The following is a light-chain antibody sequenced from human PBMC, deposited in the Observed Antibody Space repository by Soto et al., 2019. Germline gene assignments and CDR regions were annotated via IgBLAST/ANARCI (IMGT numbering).Light chain of an antibody. CDR1: QAISID. CDR2: AAS. CDR3: LQDYSYPRT. Sequence: AIQMTQSPSSLSASLGDRVPITCRASQAISIDVGWYQQKPGEAPQLLIYAASRLQSGVPSRFSGSGSATDFTLTISSLQPEDSETYYCLQDYSYPRTFGQGTKVDIK. V-gene: IGKV1-6*01. J-gene: IGKJ1*01.